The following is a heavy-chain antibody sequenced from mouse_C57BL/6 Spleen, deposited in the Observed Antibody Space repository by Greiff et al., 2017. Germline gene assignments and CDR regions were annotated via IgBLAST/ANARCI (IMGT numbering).Heavy chain of an antibody. Sequence: QVQLQQPGPELVKPGASVKISCKASGYAFSSSWMNWVKQRPGKGLEWIGRIYPGDGDTNYNGKFKGKATLTADKSSSTAYMQLSSLTSEDSAVYFCARETMVTTGYYFDYWGQGTTLTVSS. J-gene: IGHJ2*01. CDR2: IYPGDGDT. CDR3: ARETMVTTGYYFDY. V-gene: IGHV1-82*01. D-gene: IGHD2-2*01. CDR1: GYAFSSSW.